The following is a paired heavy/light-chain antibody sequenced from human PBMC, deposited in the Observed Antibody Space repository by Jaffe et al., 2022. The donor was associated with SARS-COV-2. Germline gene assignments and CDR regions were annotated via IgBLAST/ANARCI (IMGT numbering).Light chain of an antibody. CDR3: QQSYSTPPT. CDR2: AAS. V-gene: IGKV1-39*01. J-gene: IGKJ3*01. Sequence: DIQMTQSPSSLSASVGDRVTITCRASQSISSYLNWYQQKPGKAPKLLIYAASSLQSGVPSRFSGSGSGTDFTLTISSLQPEDFATYYCQQSYSTPPTFGPGTKVDIK. CDR1: QSISSY.
Heavy chain of an antibody. CDR2: ISSSGSTI. Sequence: EVQLVESGGGLVQPGGSLRLSCAASGFTFSSYEMNWVRQAPGKGLEWVSYISSSGSTIYYADSVKGRFTISRDNAKNSLYLQMNSLRAEDTAVYYCFGSYFSPRTPLGTKTPDVWGQGTTVTVSS. J-gene: IGHJ6*02. CDR1: GFTFSSYE. V-gene: IGHV3-48*03. D-gene: IGHD1-26*01. CDR3: FGSYFSPRTPLGTKTPDV.